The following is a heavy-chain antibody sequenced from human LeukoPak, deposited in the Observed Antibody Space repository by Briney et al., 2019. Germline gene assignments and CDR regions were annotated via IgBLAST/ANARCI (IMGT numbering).Heavy chain of an antibody. CDR1: GFTFSSYA. CDR2: IKQDGSEK. V-gene: IGHV3-7*01. D-gene: IGHD6-19*01. Sequence: GGSLRLSCAASGFTFSSYAMSWVRQAPGKGLEWVANIKQDGSEKYYVDSVKGRFTISRDNAKNSLYLQMNSLRAEDTAVYYCASDSSGWNRNWFDPWGQGTLVTVSS. CDR3: ASDSSGWNRNWFDP. J-gene: IGHJ5*02.